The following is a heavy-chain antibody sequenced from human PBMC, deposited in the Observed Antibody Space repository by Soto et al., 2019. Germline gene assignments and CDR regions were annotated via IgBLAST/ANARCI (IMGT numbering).Heavy chain of an antibody. CDR2: ISDTGGST. CDR1: GFSFNKYA. V-gene: IGHV3-64*02. Sequence: PGGSLRLSCAASGFSFNKYAMHWVRQAPGTGLEYVSGISDTGGSTSHADTSKNQFSLQLSSVTPEDTAVYFCARSEEDSDYYYYGLDVWGQGTTVTVSS. CDR3: YGLDV. J-gene: IGHJ6*02. D-gene: IGHD6-13*01.